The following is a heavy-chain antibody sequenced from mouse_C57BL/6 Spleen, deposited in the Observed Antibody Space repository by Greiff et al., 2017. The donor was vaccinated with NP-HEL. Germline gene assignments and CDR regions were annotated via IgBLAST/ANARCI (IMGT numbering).Heavy chain of an antibody. CDR1: GYTFTSYW. CDR3: ARDSSSYYFDY. V-gene: IGHV1-72*01. J-gene: IGHJ2*01. D-gene: IGHD1-1*01. CDR2: IDPRSGGT. Sequence: QVQLQQPGAELAKPGASVKLSCKASGYTFTSYWMRWVKQRPGQGLEWIGGIDPRSGGTKYNEKFKSKATLTVDKPSSTAYMELRSLTSEDSAVYYCARDSSSYYFDYWGQGTTLTVSS.